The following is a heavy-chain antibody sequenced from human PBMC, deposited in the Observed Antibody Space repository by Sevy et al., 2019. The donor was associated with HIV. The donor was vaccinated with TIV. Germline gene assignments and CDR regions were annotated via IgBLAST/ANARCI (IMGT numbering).Heavy chain of an antibody. D-gene: IGHD5-12*01. CDR2: ISSSSSTK. V-gene: IGHV3-48*02. J-gene: IGHJ4*02. CDR1: GFTFSSYS. Sequence: GGSLRLSCAASGFTFSSYSMNWVRQAPGKGLEWVSYISSSSSTKYYAASVKGRFTISRDKAKNSLYLQMNSLRDEDTAVYYCERDWGYDLPLPYYFDYWGQGTLVTVSS. CDR3: ERDWGYDLPLPYYFDY.